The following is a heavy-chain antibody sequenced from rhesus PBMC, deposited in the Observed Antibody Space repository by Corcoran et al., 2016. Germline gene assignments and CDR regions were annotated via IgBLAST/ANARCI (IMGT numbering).Heavy chain of an antibody. V-gene: IGHV4-122*02. J-gene: IGHJ4*01. Sequence: QLQLQESGPGLVKPSETLSLTCAVSGYSISSGYGWSWIRQPPGKGLEWIGYISYSGSTRYNPSLKSRVTFSRDTSKTQFSLKLSSVTAADTAVYYCARDLRSAGTVPWGQGVLVTVSS. CDR1: GYSISSGYG. CDR2: ISYSGST. D-gene: IGHD5-24*01. CDR3: ARDLRSAGTVP.